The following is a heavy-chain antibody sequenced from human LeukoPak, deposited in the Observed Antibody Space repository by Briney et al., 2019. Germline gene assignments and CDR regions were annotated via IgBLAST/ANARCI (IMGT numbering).Heavy chain of an antibody. CDR1: GGPISNYY. CDR2: IYASGST. D-gene: IGHD4-17*01. V-gene: IGHV4-4*07. J-gene: IGHJ2*01. Sequence: SETLSLTCTASGGPISNYYWSWIRQPAGKGLEWIGRIYASGSTNYNPSLKSRVTMSVDTSKNQFSLKLSSVTAADTAVYYCARTMTTVTTNTYWYFDLWGRGTLVTVSS. CDR3: ARTMTTVTTNTYWYFDL.